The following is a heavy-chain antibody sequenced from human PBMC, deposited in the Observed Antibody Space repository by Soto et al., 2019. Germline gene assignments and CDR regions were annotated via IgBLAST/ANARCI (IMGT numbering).Heavy chain of an antibody. CDR3: ARGYSSSWYGPYYFDY. CDR1: GFTFSSYW. V-gene: IGHV3-7*03. Sequence: EVQLVESGGGLVQPGGSLRLSCAASGFTFSSYWMSWVRQAPGKGLEWVANIKQDGSEKYYVDSVKGRFTISRDNAKNSLYLQMNSLRAEDTAVYYCARGYSSSWYGPYYFDYWGQGTLVTVSS. D-gene: IGHD6-13*01. CDR2: IKQDGSEK. J-gene: IGHJ4*02.